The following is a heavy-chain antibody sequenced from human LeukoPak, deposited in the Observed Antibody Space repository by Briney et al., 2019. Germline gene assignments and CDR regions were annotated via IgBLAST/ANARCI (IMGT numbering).Heavy chain of an antibody. CDR2: IHTSGST. V-gene: IGHV4-4*07. Sequence: PSETRSLTCTVSGGSISSYYWNWIRQPAGKGLEWMGRIHTSGSTNYNPSLKSRITMSVDTSKNQFSLKLSSVTAADTAVYYCARGKVVAGTPGQNSWDYWGQGTLVTVSS. J-gene: IGHJ4*02. CDR3: ARGKVVAGTPGQNSWDY. CDR1: GGSISSYY. D-gene: IGHD6-19*01.